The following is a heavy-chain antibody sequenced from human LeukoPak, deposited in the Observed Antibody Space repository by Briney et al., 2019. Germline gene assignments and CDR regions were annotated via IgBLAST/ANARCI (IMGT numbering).Heavy chain of an antibody. J-gene: IGHJ6*02. Sequence: ASVKVSCKASGYTFTSYGISWVRQAPGQGLEWMGWISAYNGNTNYAQKLQGRVTMTTDTSTSTAYMELRSLRSDDTAVYYCARDHQLPTFPRAIEDYYYYYGMDIWGQGTTVTVSS. CDR1: GYTFTSYG. CDR3: ARDHQLPTFPRAIEDYYYYYGMDI. CDR2: ISAYNGNT. V-gene: IGHV1-18*01. D-gene: IGHD2-2*01.